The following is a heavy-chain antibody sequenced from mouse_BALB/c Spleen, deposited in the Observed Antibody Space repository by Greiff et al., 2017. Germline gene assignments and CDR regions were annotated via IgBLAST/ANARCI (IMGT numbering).Heavy chain of an antibody. CDR1: GYTFTSYW. J-gene: IGHJ1*01. CDR3: ASYGNYEDWYFDV. D-gene: IGHD2-1*01. V-gene: IGHV1-87*01. CDR2: IYPGDGDT. Sequence: QVQLQQSGAELARPGASVKLSCKASGYTFTSYWMQWVKQRPGQGLEWIGAIYPGDGDTRYTQKFKGKATLTADKSSSTAYMQLSSLASEDSAVYYCASYGNYEDWYFDVWGAGTTVTVSS.